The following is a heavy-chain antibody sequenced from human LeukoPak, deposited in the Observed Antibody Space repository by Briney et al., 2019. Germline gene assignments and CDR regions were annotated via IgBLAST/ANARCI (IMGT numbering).Heavy chain of an antibody. CDR2: IYSGGST. V-gene: IGHV3-66*01. CDR3: ARGGGSYGGFDY. Sequence: PGGSLRLSCAPSGFIVSSNYMSWVRQAPGKGLEWVSVIYSGGSTYYADSVKGRFTISRDNSKNTLYLQMNSLRADDTAVYYCARGGGSYGGFDYWGQGTLVTVSS. CDR1: GFIVSSNY. D-gene: IGHD1-26*01. J-gene: IGHJ4*02.